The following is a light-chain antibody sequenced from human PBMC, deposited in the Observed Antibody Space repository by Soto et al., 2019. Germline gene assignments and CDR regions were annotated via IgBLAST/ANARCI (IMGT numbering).Light chain of an antibody. Sequence: QSVLTQPPSVSGAPGQRVTISFTGSSSNIGAGYDVHWYQQLPGTAPKLLIYGNSNRPSGVPDRFSGSKSGTSASLAITGLQAEDEADYYCQSYDNSLSGYVFGTGTKLTGL. CDR1: SSNIGAGYD. J-gene: IGLJ1*01. CDR2: GNS. V-gene: IGLV1-40*01. CDR3: QSYDNSLSGYV.